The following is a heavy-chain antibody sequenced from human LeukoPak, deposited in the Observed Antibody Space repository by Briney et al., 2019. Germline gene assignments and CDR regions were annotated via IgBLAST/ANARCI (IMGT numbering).Heavy chain of an antibody. CDR3: VRGRGTAVIATHCFDP. CDR1: GFIFSGQS. J-gene: IGHJ5*02. D-gene: IGHD3-22*01. V-gene: IGHV3-48*04. CDR2: IRSDGSII. Sequence: GGSLRLTCEASGFIFSGQSMNWIRQAPGKGLEWVSYIRSDGSIIYYADSVKGRFTISRDNAKNLLCLQMNSLRAEDTAVYYCVRGRGTAVIATHCFDPWGRGTLVTVSS.